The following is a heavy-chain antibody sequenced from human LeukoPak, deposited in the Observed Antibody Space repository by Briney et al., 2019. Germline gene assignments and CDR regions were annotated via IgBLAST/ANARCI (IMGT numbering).Heavy chain of an antibody. CDR2: IYYSGST. V-gene: IGHV4-39*01. Sequence: PSETLPLTCTVSGGSISSSSYYWGWIRQPPGKGLEWIGSIYYSGSTYYNPSLKSRVTISVDTSKNQFSLKLSSVTAADTAVYYCASRWGYYDSSGYYRRNNWFDPWGQGTLVTVSS. CDR3: ASRWGYYDSSGYYRRNNWFDP. D-gene: IGHD3-22*01. J-gene: IGHJ5*02. CDR1: GGSISSSSYY.